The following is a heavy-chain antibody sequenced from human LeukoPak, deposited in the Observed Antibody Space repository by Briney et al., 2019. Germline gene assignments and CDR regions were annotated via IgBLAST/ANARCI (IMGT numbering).Heavy chain of an antibody. V-gene: IGHV3-7*03. CDR2: INRDGSER. Sequence: SGGSLRLSCAASGFTFSSYWMSWVRQAPGKGLEWVANINRDGSERYCVDSVKGRFTISRDDAKSSLYLQMNSLRAEDTAVYYCARRNAMDVWGQGTTVIVFS. CDR3: ARRNAMDV. J-gene: IGHJ6*02. CDR1: GFTFSSYW.